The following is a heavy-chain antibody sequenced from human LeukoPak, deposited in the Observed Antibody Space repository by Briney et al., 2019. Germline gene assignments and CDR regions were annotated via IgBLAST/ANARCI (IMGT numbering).Heavy chain of an antibody. CDR2: IYTSGST. D-gene: IGHD3-10*01. Sequence: SETLSLTCTVSGGSISSYYWSWIRQPAGKGLEWIGRIYTSGSTNYNPSLKSRVTISVDTSKNQFSLKLSSVTAADTAVYYCARDGSYGSGSSPLLYYYYGMDVWGQGTTVTVSS. CDR3: ARDGSYGSGSSPLLYYYYGMDV. J-gene: IGHJ6*02. V-gene: IGHV4-4*07. CDR1: GGSISSYY.